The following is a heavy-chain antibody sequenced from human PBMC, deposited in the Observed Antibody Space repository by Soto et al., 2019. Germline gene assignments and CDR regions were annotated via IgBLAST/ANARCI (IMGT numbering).Heavy chain of an antibody. Sequence: ASVKVSCKASGYIFTGYHIHWVRQAPGQGLEWMGWINPNSGGTNYAQKFQGRVTMTRDTSISTAYMELSRLRSDDTAVYYCARDPPPGIAAAGTAFDYWGQGTLVTVSS. D-gene: IGHD6-13*01. J-gene: IGHJ4*02. CDR3: ARDPPPGIAAAGTAFDY. V-gene: IGHV1-2*02. CDR2: INPNSGGT. CDR1: GYIFTGYH.